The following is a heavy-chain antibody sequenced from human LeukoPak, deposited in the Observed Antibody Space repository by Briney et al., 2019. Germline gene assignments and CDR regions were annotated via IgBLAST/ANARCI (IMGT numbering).Heavy chain of an antibody. CDR1: GYSISSDYY. V-gene: IGHV4-38-2*02. CDR2: IFHNGNT. Sequence: SETLSLTCTVSGYSISSDYYWGWIRQPPGKGLEWIGNIFHNGNTYYNPSLKSRVTISVDTSKNQFSLKLSSVTAADTAVYYCARTPGIPRYYYYYYMDVWGKGTTVTVSS. D-gene: IGHD3-10*01. CDR3: ARTPGIPRYYYYYYMDV. J-gene: IGHJ6*03.